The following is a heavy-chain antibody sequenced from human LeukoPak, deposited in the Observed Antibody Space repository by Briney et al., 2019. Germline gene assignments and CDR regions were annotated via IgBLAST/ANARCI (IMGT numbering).Heavy chain of an antibody. V-gene: IGHV6-1*01. D-gene: IGHD1-26*01. CDR3: VRAPSIVGATPDYFDY. J-gene: IGHJ4*02. Sequence: SQTLSLTCAISGDSVSSNSAAWNWIRQSPSRGLEWLGRTYYRSKWYNDYAVSVKSRITINPDTSKNQFSLQLNSVTPEDTAVYYCVRAPSIVGATPDYFDYWGQGTLVTVSS. CDR1: GDSVSSNSAA. CDR2: TYYRSKWYN.